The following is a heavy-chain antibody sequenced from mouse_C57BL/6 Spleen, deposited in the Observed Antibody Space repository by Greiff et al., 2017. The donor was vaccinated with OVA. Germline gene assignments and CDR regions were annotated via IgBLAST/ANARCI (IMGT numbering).Heavy chain of an antibody. D-gene: IGHD3-2*01. CDR1: GFTFSSYA. J-gene: IGHJ4*01. V-gene: IGHV5-9-1*02. CDR3: TREGDSHYYAMDY. CDR2: ISSGGDYI. Sequence: EVKVVESGEGLVKPGGSLKLSCAASGFTFSSYAMSWVRQTPEKRLEWVAYISSGGDYIYYADTVKGRFTISRDNARNTLYLQMSSLKSEDTAMYYCTREGDSHYYAMDYWGQGTSVTVSS.